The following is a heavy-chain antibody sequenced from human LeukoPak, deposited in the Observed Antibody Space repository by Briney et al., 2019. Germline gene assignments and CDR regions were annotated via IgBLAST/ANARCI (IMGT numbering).Heavy chain of an antibody. CDR1: GGSISSYY. V-gene: IGHV4-59*01. D-gene: IGHD3-10*01. CDR2: ISYTGST. Sequence: SETLSLTCTVSGGSISSYYWSWIRQPPGRGLEWIGYISYTGSTNYNPSLKSRVTISVDTSKNQFSLQLTSVTAADTAVYYCARDDYRGVTNFDPWGQGTLVTVSS. J-gene: IGHJ5*02. CDR3: ARDDYRGVTNFDP.